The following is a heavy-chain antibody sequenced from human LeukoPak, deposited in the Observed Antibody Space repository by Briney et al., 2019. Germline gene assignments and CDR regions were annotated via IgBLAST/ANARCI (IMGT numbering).Heavy chain of an antibody. CDR3: AKDLKWLTNHFDY. CDR2: ISGSGGST. J-gene: IGHJ4*02. D-gene: IGHD3-22*01. CDR1: GFTFSSYA. V-gene: IGHV3-23*01. Sequence: PGRSLRLSCAASGFTFSSYAMSWVRQAPGKGLEWVSAISGSGGSTYYADSVKGRFTISRDNSKNTLYLQMNSLRAEDTAVYYCAKDLKWLTNHFDYWGQGTLVTVSS.